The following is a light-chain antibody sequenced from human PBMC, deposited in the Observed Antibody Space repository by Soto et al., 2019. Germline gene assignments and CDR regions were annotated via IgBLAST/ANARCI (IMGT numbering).Light chain of an antibody. CDR1: QSVSNY. CDR2: DAS. V-gene: IGKV3-11*01. J-gene: IGKJ2*01. Sequence: EIVLTQSPATLSLSPGERATLSCRASQSVSNYLAWYQQKPGQAPRLLIYDASNRATGIPPRFSGSGSGTDFTLTISIQEDEDFAVYCCQRRNKLLNTFGQGTRVEIK. CDR3: QRRNKLLNT.